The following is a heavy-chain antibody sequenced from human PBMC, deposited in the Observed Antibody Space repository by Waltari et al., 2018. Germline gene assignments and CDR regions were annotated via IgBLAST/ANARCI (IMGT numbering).Heavy chain of an antibody. Sequence: EVQLVESGGGLVQPGGSLRLSCAASGFTFSSYSMNWVRQAPGKGLEWVSDISSSSSTIYYADSLKGRFTISRDNAKNSLYLQMNSLRAEDTAVYYCATGRTYYYDSSGYNFDYWGQGTLVTVSS. CDR2: ISSSSSTI. CDR1: GFTFSSYS. J-gene: IGHJ4*02. CDR3: ATGRTYYYDSSGYNFDY. D-gene: IGHD3-22*01. V-gene: IGHV3-48*01.